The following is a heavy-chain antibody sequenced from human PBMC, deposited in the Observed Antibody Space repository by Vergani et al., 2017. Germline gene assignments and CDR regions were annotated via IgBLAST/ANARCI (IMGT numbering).Heavy chain of an antibody. V-gene: IGHV3-43*01. Sequence: EVQLVESGGVVVQPGGSLRLSCAASGFTSDDYTMHWVRQAPGKGLEWVSLISWDGGSTYYADSVKGRFTISRDNSKNSLYLQMNSLRTEDTALYYCAKDGYSSSWYGDFDYWGQGTLVTVSS. CDR3: AKDGYSSSWYGDFDY. CDR2: ISWDGGST. CDR1: GFTSDDYT. D-gene: IGHD6-13*01. J-gene: IGHJ4*02.